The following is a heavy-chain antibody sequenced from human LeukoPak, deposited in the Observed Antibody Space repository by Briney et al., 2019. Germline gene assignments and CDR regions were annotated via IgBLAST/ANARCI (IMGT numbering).Heavy chain of an antibody. Sequence: GGSLRLSCAASGFTFSSYAMHWVRQAPGKGLEWVAVISYDGSNKYYADSVKGRFTISRDNSKNTLYLQMNSLRAEDTAVYYCARGDSSGWYSTHTYFDYWGQGTLVTVSS. CDR1: GFTFSSYA. CDR2: ISYDGSNK. J-gene: IGHJ4*02. V-gene: IGHV3-30-3*01. CDR3: ARGDSSGWYSTHTYFDY. D-gene: IGHD6-13*01.